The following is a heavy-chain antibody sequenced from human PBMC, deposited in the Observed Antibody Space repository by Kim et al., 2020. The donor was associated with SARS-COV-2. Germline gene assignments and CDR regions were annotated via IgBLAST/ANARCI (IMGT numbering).Heavy chain of an antibody. J-gene: IGHJ4*02. CDR3: ARVLTYDYYDSMDVDRSDY. V-gene: IGHV1-69*13. CDR1: GGTFSSYA. D-gene: IGHD3-22*01. CDR2: IIPIFGTA. Sequence: SVKVSCKASGGTFSSYAISWVRQAPGQGLEWMGGIIPIFGTANYAQKFQGRVTITADESTSTAYMELSSLRSEDTAVYYCARVLTYDYYDSMDVDRSDYWGQGTLVTVSS.